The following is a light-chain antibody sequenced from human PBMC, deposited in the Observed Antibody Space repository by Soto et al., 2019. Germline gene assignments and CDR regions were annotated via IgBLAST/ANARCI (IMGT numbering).Light chain of an antibody. CDR3: QQYGSSGT. J-gene: IGKJ1*01. V-gene: IGKV3-20*01. CDR2: GAS. CDR1: QSVSNNY. Sequence: IVMTQSPATLSVSPGERVTLSCRASQSVSNNYLAWYQQKPGQAPRLLIYGASNRATGIPDRFSGSRSGTDFTLTISRLEPEDFAVYYCQQYGSSGTFGQGTKVDIK.